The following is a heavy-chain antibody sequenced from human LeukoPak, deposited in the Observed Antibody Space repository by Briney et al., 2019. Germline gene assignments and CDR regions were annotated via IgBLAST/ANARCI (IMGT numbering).Heavy chain of an antibody. V-gene: IGHV3-23*01. D-gene: IGHD2-21*01. Sequence: PGGSLRLSCAASGFTFRSFAMSWVRQAPRKGLEWVSGIGSGRTTFYADSVKGRFTISRDNSKNTLYLQMNSLRAEDTAIYYCAKKEGDTYFSWYMDVWGKGTTVTVSS. CDR3: AKKEGDTYFSWYMDV. CDR2: IGSGRTT. J-gene: IGHJ6*03. CDR1: GFTFRSFA.